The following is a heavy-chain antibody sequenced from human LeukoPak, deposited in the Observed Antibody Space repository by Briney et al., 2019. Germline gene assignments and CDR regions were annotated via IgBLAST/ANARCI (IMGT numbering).Heavy chain of an antibody. CDR1: GFTFSSYN. Sequence: GGSLTLSCAASGFTFSSYNMNWVRQAPGKGLEWVSSISSSSSYIYYADSVEGRFTISRDKAKNSLYLQSNSLRAEDTALYYCARDLWVRGVSIKVFDYWGQGTLVTVSS. CDR3: ARDLWVRGVSIKVFDY. D-gene: IGHD3-10*01. J-gene: IGHJ4*02. V-gene: IGHV3-21*01. CDR2: ISSSSSYI.